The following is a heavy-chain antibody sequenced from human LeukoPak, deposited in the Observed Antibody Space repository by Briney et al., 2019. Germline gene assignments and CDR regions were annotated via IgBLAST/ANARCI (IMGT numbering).Heavy chain of an antibody. D-gene: IGHD3-10*01. J-gene: IGHJ4*02. CDR2: INPNSGGT. CDR1: GYTFTGYY. Sequence: GASVKVSCKASGYTFTGYYMHWVRQAPGRGLEWMGWINPNSGGTNYAQKFQGRVTMTRDTSISTAYMELSRLRSDDTAVYYCARDRRAGVVRYYFDYWGQGTLVTVSS. CDR3: ARDRRAGVVRYYFDY. V-gene: IGHV1-2*02.